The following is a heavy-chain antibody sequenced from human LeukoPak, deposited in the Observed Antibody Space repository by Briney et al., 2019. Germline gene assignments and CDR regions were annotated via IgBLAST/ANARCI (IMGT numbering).Heavy chain of an antibody. Sequence: PGGSLRLSCAASGFTFSSYDMSWVRQAPGKGVEWVSAISGSGGSTYYADSVKGRFTISRDNSKNTLYLQMNSLRAEDTAVYYCANAVSLRGMDLWGQGTTVTVSS. CDR3: ANAVSLRGMDL. CDR1: GFTFSSYD. CDR2: ISGSGGST. J-gene: IGHJ6*02. V-gene: IGHV3-23*01.